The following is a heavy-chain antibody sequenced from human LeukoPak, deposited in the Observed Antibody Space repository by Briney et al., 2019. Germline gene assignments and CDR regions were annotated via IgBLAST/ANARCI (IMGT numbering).Heavy chain of an antibody. V-gene: IGHV3-23*01. CDR3: AKDGALRYFDWLLEDYYYYYGMDV. CDR2: ISGSGGST. D-gene: IGHD3-9*01. CDR1: GFTFSSYA. J-gene: IGHJ6*04. Sequence: GGSLRLSWAASGFTFSSYAMSWVRQAPGKGLEWVSAISGSGGSTYYADSVKGRFTISRDNSKNTLYLQMNSLRAEDTAVYYCAKDGALRYFDWLLEDYYYYYGMDVWGKGTTVTVSS.